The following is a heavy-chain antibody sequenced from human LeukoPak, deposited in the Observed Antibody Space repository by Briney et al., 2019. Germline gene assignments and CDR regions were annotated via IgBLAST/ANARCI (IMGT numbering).Heavy chain of an antibody. CDR3: AREYHYDFWSGYPLDV. J-gene: IGHJ6*02. D-gene: IGHD3-3*01. CDR1: GGSFSGYY. V-gene: IGHV4-34*01. CDR2: INHSGST. Sequence: SETLSLTCAVYGGSFSGYYWSWIRQPPGKGLEWIGEINHSGSTNYNPSLKSRVTISVDTSKNQFSLKLSSVTAADTAVYYCAREYHYDFWSGYPLDVWGQGTTVTVSS.